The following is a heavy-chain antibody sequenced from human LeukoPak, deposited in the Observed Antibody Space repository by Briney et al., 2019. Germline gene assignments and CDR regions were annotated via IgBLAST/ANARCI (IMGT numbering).Heavy chain of an antibody. CDR3: ARDGAARGSGSFGD. CDR2: IIFDGSET. Sequence: GGSRRLSCAASGFRFSDYWMSWVRQAPGKGLEWVANIIFDGSETHYVDSVEGRFTISRDNAKNSLYLQVNSLRAEDTAVYYCARDGAARGSGSFGDWGQGTLVTVSS. D-gene: IGHD3-10*01. CDR1: GFRFSDYW. V-gene: IGHV3-7*01. J-gene: IGHJ1*01.